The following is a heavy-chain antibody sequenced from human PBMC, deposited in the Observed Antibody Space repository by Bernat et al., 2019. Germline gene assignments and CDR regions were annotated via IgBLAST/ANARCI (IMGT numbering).Heavy chain of an antibody. V-gene: IGHV3-73*01. D-gene: IGHD3-16*01. Sequence: EVQLVESGGGLVQPGGSLKLSWAASGFTFSGSAMHWVRQASGKGLEWVGRIRSKANSYATAYAASVKGRFTISRDDSKNTAYLQMNSLKTEDTAVYYCTGGSLYYFDYWGQGTLVTVSS. CDR1: GFTFSGSA. CDR3: TGGSLYYFDY. CDR2: IRSKANSYAT. J-gene: IGHJ4*02.